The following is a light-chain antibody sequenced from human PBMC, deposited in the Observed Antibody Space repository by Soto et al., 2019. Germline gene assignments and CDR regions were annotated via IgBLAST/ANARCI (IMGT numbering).Light chain of an antibody. V-gene: IGLV2-23*01. J-gene: IGLJ1*01. CDR2: KGI. CDR3: CSYAGSSTYV. CDR1: SSDVGSYNL. Sequence: QFVLTRPASVSGPPGQSITFSCPGTSSDVGSYNLVSWYQQPPGKAPKLMIYKGIKRPPGVSKRISGSKSGNPAPLTISGLQAEDEDDYYCCSYAGSSTYVFGTETRSTVL.